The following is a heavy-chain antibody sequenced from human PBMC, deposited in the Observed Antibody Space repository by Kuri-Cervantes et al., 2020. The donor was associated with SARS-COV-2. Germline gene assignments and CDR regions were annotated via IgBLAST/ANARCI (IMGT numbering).Heavy chain of an antibody. J-gene: IGHJ6*03. CDR1: GGTFSSYA. CDR2: IIPVFGIA. V-gene: IGHV1-69*13. Sequence: SVKVSCKASGGTFSSYAISWVRQAPGQGLVWMGGIIPVFGIANYSQKFQGRVTITADESTSTAYMELSSLRSEDTAVFYCARESLGSGTLSGFYYMDVWGKGTTVTVSS. CDR3: ARESLGSGTLSGFYYMDV. D-gene: IGHD3-10*01.